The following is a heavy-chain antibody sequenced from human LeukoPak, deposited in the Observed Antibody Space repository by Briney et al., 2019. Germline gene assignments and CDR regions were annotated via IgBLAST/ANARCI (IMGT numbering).Heavy chain of an antibody. J-gene: IGHJ4*02. CDR1: GGSFSGFY. V-gene: IGHV4-34*01. Sequence: SETLSLTCAVSGGSFSGFYWSWLRQPPGKGLEWIGEINHSGRNKYNPSLKSRVTISVDTSKSQFSLQLSSVTAADTAVYYCARGPPYYYDSTGYYRFDYWGQGTLVTVSS. CDR2: INHSGRN. CDR3: ARGPPYYYDSTGYYRFDY. D-gene: IGHD3-22*01.